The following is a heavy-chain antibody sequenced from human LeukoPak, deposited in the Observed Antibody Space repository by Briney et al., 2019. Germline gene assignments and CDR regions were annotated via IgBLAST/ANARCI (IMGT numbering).Heavy chain of an antibody. Sequence: GGSLRLSCAASGFTFSSYAMHWVRQAPGKGLEWVSGITWNGGNTVYADSVKGRFTISRDNAKNSLYLQMNSLRAEDTAVYYCARGRGLGELAVASFDSWGQGILVTVSS. V-gene: IGHV3-9*01. CDR2: ITWNGGNT. D-gene: IGHD6-19*01. CDR3: ARGRGLGELAVASFDS. CDR1: GFTFSSYA. J-gene: IGHJ4*02.